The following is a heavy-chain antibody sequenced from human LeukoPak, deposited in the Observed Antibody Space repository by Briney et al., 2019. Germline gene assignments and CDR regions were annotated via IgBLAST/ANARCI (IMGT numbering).Heavy chain of an antibody. J-gene: IGHJ3*02. CDR1: GGSISSYY. CDR2: IYTSGST. Sequence: SETLSLTCTVSGGSISSYYWSWIRQPAGKGLEWIGRIYTSGSTYYNPSLKSRVTMSVDTSKNQFSLKLSSVTAADTAVYYCARHVGTSGWYSSAFDIWGQGTMVTVSS. D-gene: IGHD6-19*01. CDR3: ARHVGTSGWYSSAFDI. V-gene: IGHV4-4*07.